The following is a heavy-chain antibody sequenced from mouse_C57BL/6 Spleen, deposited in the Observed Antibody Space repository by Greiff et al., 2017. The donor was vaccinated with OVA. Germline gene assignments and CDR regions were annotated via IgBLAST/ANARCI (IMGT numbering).Heavy chain of an antibody. CDR2: IDPETGGT. CDR1: GYTFTDYE. J-gene: IGHJ4*01. V-gene: IGHV1-15*01. D-gene: IGHD1-1*01. CDR3: TRYGSSWSYYAMDY. Sequence: VQLQQSGAELVRPGASVTLSCKASGYTFTDYEMHWVKQTPVHGLEWIGAIDPETGGTAYNQKFKGKAILTADKSSSTAYMELRSLTSEDSAVYYCTRYGSSWSYYAMDYWGQGTSVTVSS.